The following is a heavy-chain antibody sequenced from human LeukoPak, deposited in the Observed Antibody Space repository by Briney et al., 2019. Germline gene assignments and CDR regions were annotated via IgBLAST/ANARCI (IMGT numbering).Heavy chain of an antibody. CDR1: GGSVSNSAYY. J-gene: IGHJ4*02. CDR3: AGGIGTTVRGYFDS. Sequence: SETLSLTCSVSGGSVSNSAYYWGWFRLPPGKELEWIGTIYYTGNTYFNPSLKSRVTMSVDTSKNQISLRLTSVTAADTAVYYCAGGIGTTVRGYFDSWGQGTQVTVSS. CDR2: IYYTGNT. D-gene: IGHD4-11*01. V-gene: IGHV4-39*07.